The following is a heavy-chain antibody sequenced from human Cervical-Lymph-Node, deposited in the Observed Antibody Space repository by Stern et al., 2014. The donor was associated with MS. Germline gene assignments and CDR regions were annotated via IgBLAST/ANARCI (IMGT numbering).Heavy chain of an antibody. Sequence: QLQLQESGPGLVKPSETLSLTCTVSGGSISSYYWSWIRQPPGKGLEWIGYIYYSGSTNYNPSLKSRVTISVDTSKNQFSLKLSSVTAADTAVYYCAREGHRSGFDYWGQGTLVTVSS. D-gene: IGHD2-15*01. V-gene: IGHV4-59*01. CDR1: GGSISSYY. J-gene: IGHJ4*02. CDR3: AREGHRSGFDY. CDR2: IYYSGST.